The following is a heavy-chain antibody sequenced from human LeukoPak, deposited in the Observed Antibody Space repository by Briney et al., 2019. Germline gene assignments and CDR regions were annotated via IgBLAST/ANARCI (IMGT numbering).Heavy chain of an antibody. CDR1: GFTLSSYW. Sequence: GGSLRLSCAASGFTLSSYWMSWVRQAPGKGLEWVANIKQDGSEIYYVDSVKGRFTISRDNAKNSLYLQMNSLRAEDTAVYYCARDKIVGATHFDYWGQGTLVTVSS. CDR3: ARDKIVGATHFDY. V-gene: IGHV3-7*01. D-gene: IGHD1-26*01. J-gene: IGHJ4*02. CDR2: IKQDGSEI.